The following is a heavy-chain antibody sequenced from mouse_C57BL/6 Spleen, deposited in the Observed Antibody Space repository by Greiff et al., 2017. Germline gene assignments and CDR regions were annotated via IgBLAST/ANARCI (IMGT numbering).Heavy chain of an antibody. J-gene: IGHJ3*01. Sequence: VQLQQPGAELVKPGASVKLSCKASGYTFTSYWMHWVKQRPGQGLEWIGMIHPNSGSTNYNEKFKSKATLTVDKSSSTAYMQLSSLTSEDSAVYYCAREDYYGSSYQFAYWGQGTLVTVSA. CDR1: GYTFTSYW. D-gene: IGHD1-1*01. CDR2: IHPNSGST. CDR3: AREDYYGSSYQFAY. V-gene: IGHV1-64*01.